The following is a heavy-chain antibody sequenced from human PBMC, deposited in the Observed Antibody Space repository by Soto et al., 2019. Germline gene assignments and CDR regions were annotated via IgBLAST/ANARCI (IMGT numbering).Heavy chain of an antibody. Sequence: GGSLRLSCAASGFSFSDHYMDWVRQAPGKGLEWVARSRNKANSYTTEYAASVKGRFTISRDDSKNSLYLQMNSLKTEDTAVYYCGRAYYYGSGSHPYFDNWGQGTLVTVSS. D-gene: IGHD3-10*01. J-gene: IGHJ4*02. V-gene: IGHV3-72*01. CDR1: GFSFSDHY. CDR2: SRNKANSYTT. CDR3: GRAYYYGSGSHPYFDN.